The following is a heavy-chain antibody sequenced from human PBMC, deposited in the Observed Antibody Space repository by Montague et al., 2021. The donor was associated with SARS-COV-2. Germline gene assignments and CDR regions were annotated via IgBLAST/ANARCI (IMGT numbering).Heavy chain of an antibody. CDR3: ARDSEYSFDY. V-gene: IGHV6-1*01. J-gene: IGHJ4*02. D-gene: IGHD6-6*01. CDR2: TYYRSKWYN. Sequence: CAISGDSVSSNTVAWNWFMQSPSRGLEWLGRTYYRSKWYNDYAVSIQSRVTINPDTSKNQFSLHVNSVTPVGAAVYYCARDSEYSFDYWGQGLLVTVSS. CDR1: GDSVSSNTVA.